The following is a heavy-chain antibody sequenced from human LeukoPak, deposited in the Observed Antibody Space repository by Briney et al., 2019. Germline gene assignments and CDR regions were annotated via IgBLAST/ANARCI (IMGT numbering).Heavy chain of an antibody. CDR1: GFTFSSYG. V-gene: IGHV3-30*03. CDR3: ASSTYYYDSSGYYYDPYDY. D-gene: IGHD3-22*01. CDR2: ISYDGSNK. Sequence: PGGSLRLSCAASGFTFSSYGMHWVRQAPGKGLEWVAVISYDGSNKYYADSVKGRFTISRDNSKNTLYLQMNSLRAEDTAVYYCASSTYYYDSSGYYYDPYDYWGQGTLVTVSS. J-gene: IGHJ4*02.